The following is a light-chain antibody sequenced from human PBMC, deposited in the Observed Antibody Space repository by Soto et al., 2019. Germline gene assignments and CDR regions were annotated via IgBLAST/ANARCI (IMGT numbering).Light chain of an antibody. CDR1: QVINSY. J-gene: IGKJ4*01. CDR2: GAS. Sequence: DIQLTQSPSFLSASVGDRVTITCRASQVINSYLAWYQQKPGRAPKLLIYGASTLQSGVPSRFSGSESGTNFTLTISSLQPEDFGIYYCQQLDSYPLTFGGGTKVEI. CDR3: QQLDSYPLT. V-gene: IGKV1-9*01.